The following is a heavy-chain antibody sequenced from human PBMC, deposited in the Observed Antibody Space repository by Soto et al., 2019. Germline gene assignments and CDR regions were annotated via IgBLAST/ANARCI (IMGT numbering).Heavy chain of an antibody. J-gene: IGHJ6*02. CDR2: ISWDGGST. CDR1: GFTFDDYT. Sequence: GGSLRLSCAASGFTFDDYTMHWVRQAPGKGLEWVSLISWDGGSTYYADSVKGRVTIYIDNSKNSLYLQMNSLRTEDTALYYCAKDTLRRSYYYYYGMADWGQGTIVTVSS. V-gene: IGHV3-43*01. CDR3: AKDTLRRSYYYYYGMAD.